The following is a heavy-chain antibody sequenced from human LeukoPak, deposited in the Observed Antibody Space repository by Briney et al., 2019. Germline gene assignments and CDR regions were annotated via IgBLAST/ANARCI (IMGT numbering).Heavy chain of an antibody. V-gene: IGHV3-49*03. J-gene: IGHJ4*02. Sequence: GGSLRLSCTASRFTFGDYAMSWFRQAPGKGLEWVGFIRTKAHGETTEYAASVKGRFTISRDDSKSIAYLQMNSLKTEDTAVYYCTREAVDCSSNSCFTRSYDYWGQGTLVTVSS. CDR1: RFTFGDYA. CDR3: TREAVDCSSNSCFTRSYDY. D-gene: IGHD2-2*02. CDR2: IRTKAHGETT.